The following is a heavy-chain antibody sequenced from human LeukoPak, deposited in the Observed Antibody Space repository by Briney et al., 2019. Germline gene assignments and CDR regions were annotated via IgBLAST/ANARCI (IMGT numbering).Heavy chain of an antibody. CDR1: GGSISSGSYY. J-gene: IGHJ5*02. CDR2: IYTSGST. D-gene: IGHD3-10*01. CDR3: ARRGTLVRGPRNNWFDP. Sequence: SETLSLTCTVSGGSISSGSYYRSWIRQPAGKGLEWIGRIYTSGSTSYNPSLKSRVTISVDTSKNLFSLKLTSVTAADTAVYYCARRGTLVRGPRNNWFDPWGQGTLVTVSS. V-gene: IGHV4-61*02.